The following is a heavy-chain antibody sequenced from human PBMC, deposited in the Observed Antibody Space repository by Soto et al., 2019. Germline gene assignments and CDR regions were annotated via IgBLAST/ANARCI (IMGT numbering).Heavy chain of an antibody. D-gene: IGHD4-17*01. J-gene: IGHJ4*02. Sequence: SVKVSCKASGGTFSSYAISWVRQAPGQGLEWMGGIIPIFGTANYAQKFQGRVTITADKSTSTAYMELSSLRSEDTAVYYCARRTGYGDYVYFDYWGQGTLVTV. CDR1: GGTFSSYA. CDR3: ARRTGYGDYVYFDY. CDR2: IIPIFGTA. V-gene: IGHV1-69*06.